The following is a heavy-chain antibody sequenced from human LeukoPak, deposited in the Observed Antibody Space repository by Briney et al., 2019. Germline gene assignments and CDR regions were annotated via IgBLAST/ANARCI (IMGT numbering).Heavy chain of an antibody. D-gene: IGHD5-12*01. Sequence: GGSLRLSCAASGFTFSTFAMIWVRQPPGKGLEWVSSIFPSGGEIHYADSVRGRFTISRDNSKSTLYLQMKSLRAEDTAVYYCAKGGGYEAQYYYYYLDVWGKGTTVTISS. CDR3: AKGGGYEAQYYYYYLDV. CDR2: IFPSGGEI. CDR1: GFTFSTFA. J-gene: IGHJ6*03. V-gene: IGHV3-23*01.